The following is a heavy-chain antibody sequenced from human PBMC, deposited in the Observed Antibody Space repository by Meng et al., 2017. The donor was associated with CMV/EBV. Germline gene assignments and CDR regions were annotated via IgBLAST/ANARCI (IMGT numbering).Heavy chain of an antibody. Sequence: ASVKVSCKTSGYPFSTYSMIWVRQAPGQGLEWMAWIRTHNGDTRYAQKVQGRVTMTTDTSTNTAYMELRSLTSDDTAVYYCARGEGNYYFDNWGQGTLVTVSS. CDR3: ARGEGNYYFDN. V-gene: IGHV1-18*01. CDR1: GYPFSTYS. J-gene: IGHJ4*02. CDR2: IRTHNGDT.